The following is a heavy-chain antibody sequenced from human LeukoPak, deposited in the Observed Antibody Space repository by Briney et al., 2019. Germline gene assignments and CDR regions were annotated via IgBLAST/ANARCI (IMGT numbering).Heavy chain of an antibody. CDR2: ISADGSNK. J-gene: IGHJ4*02. Sequence: GTSLRLSCAASGFTFNTYPMHWVRQAPGKGLEWVAVISADGSNKNYADSVKGRFAISRDNSWNTLYLQMNSLREEDTAVYYCARDAISRGSGAYCDCWGQGALVTDPS. CDR3: ARDAISRGSGAYCDC. V-gene: IGHV3-30*01. CDR1: GFTFNTYP. D-gene: IGHD3-10*01.